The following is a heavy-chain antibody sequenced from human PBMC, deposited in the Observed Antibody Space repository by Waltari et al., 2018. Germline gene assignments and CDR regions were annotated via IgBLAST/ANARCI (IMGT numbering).Heavy chain of an antibody. V-gene: IGHV5-51*01. Sequence: ELQLLQSGAEVKKPGESLKIYCKGSGYSFTSYWIGWVRQILGKVLEWMGIIYPRDSDTRYSPSLQDQVTISADKSISTAYLQWSSLKAPDTAMYYCSRTPWYSASYYYFDYRSQGTLVTVSS. CDR2: IYPRDSDT. CDR1: GYSFTSYW. D-gene: IGHD1-26*01. CDR3: SRTPWYSASYYYFDY. J-gene: IGHJ4*02.